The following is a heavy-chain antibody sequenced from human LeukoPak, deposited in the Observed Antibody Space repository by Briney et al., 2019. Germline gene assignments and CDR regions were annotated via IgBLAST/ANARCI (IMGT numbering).Heavy chain of an antibody. Sequence: SQTLSLTCTVSGGSISSGDYYWSWIRQPPGKGLEWIGYIYYSGSTYYNPSLKSRVTISVDTSKNQLSLKLSSVTAADTAVYYCARSINYYDSSGSGWDFDYWGQGTLVTVSS. J-gene: IGHJ4*02. D-gene: IGHD3-22*01. CDR2: IYYSGST. CDR1: GGSISSGDYY. V-gene: IGHV4-30-4*01. CDR3: ARSINYYDSSGSGWDFDY.